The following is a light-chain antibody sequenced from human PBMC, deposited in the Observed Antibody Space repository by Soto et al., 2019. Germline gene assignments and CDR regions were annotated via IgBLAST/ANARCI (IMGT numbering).Light chain of an antibody. CDR3: QQYNGWLCT. CDR1: QSVSSK. J-gene: IGKJ1*01. CDR2: GAS. V-gene: IGKV3-15*01. Sequence: EKVLSHCLSTLCLSPEEEATLSRRASQSVSSKLAWYQQKPGQAPRLLIYGASTRATGIPARFSGSGSGTEFTLIISSLQSEDFAVYYCQQYNGWLCTFGEGTKVDIK.